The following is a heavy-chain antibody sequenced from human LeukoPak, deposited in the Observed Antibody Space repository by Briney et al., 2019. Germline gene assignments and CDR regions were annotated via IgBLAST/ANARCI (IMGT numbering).Heavy chain of an antibody. D-gene: IGHD5-12*01. CDR1: GYTFTGYY. CDR2: INPNSGGT. J-gene: IGHJ4*02. CDR3: ARDGWWLRFRYYFDY. V-gene: IGHV1-2*02. Sequence: VASVKVSCKASGYTFTGYYMHWVRQAPGQGLEWMGWINPNSGGTNYAQKFQGRVTMTRDTSISTAYMELSRLRSDDTAVYYCARDGWWLRFRYYFDYWGQGTLVTVSS.